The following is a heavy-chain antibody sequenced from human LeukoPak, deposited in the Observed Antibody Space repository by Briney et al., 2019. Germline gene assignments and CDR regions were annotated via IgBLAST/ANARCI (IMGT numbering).Heavy chain of an antibody. CDR3: AREGAAPGIDP. V-gene: IGHV4-38-2*02. CDR2: ISYNGIT. CDR1: GYSIISGFS. D-gene: IGHD3-16*01. J-gene: IGHJ5*02. Sequence: PSETLSLTCTVSGYSIISGFSWGWFRQSPGKVLEWLGAISYNGITDYNPSLKSRVTISRDTSKNQFSLRLTSVTAADAALYFCAREGAAPGIDPWGQGTLVTVSS.